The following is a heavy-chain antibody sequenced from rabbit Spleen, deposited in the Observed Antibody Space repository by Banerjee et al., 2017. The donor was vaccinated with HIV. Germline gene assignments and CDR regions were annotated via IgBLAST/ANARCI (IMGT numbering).Heavy chain of an antibody. D-gene: IGHD8-1*01. CDR1: GFSFSSSDY. Sequence: QSLGESGGDLVKPGASLTLTCTASGFSFSSSDYMCWVRQAPGKGLEWISCIAGSGSGFAYSATWAKGRFTCSKTSSTTVTLQMTSLTVADTATYFCARDTGSSFSSYGVDLWGPGTLVTVS. V-gene: IGHV1S40*01. J-gene: IGHJ6*01. CDR2: IAGSGSGFA. CDR3: ARDTGSSFSSYGVDL.